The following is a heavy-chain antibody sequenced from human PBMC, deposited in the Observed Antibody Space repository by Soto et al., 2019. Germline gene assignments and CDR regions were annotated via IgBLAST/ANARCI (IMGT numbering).Heavy chain of an antibody. V-gene: IGHV1-69*01. CDR1: GGTFDNFI. Sequence: QVQLVQSGAEVKEPGSSVRVSCKASGGTFDNFIMNWVRQTPGQGLEWMRGIVPMLGTTTYAEKFKGRVTISAARSTSTRDVEVTSLRSEITVIYYRARNGTCSSSLSKYSGMDVWGQGTTVTVSS. D-gene: IGHD2-15*01. J-gene: IGHJ6*02. CDR3: ARNGTCSSSLSKYSGMDV. CDR2: IVPMLGTT.